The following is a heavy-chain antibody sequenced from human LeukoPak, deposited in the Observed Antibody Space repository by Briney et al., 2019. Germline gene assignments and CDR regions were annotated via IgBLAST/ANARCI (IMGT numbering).Heavy chain of an antibody. CDR1: GFNFRRYW. J-gene: IGHJ4*02. V-gene: IGHV3-74*01. CDR2: INSDGSST. CDR3: ARALYGSGNYYYPGDY. D-gene: IGHD3-10*01. Sequence: GSLGLSCATSGFNFRRYWIDLGRQAPREGLGMVSPINSDGSSTTYADSVKGRFTISRDNAKNTLYLQMNSLRAEDTAMYYCARALYGSGNYYYPGDYWGQGTLVTVSS.